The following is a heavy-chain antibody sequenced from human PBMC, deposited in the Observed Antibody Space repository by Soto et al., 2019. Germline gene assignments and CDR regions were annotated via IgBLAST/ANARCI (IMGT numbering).Heavy chain of an antibody. CDR3: ARGPRAPPPHDYGMDV. CDR2: ISSSGSTI. V-gene: IGHV3-48*01. CDR1: GFTFSNYA. J-gene: IGHJ6*02. Sequence: GGSLILSCAASGFTFSNYAMSWVRQAPGKGLQWISYISSSGSTIYYADSMKGRFTISRDNAKNSLSLQMNSLRAEDTAVYYCARGPRAPPPHDYGMDVWGQGTTVTVSS.